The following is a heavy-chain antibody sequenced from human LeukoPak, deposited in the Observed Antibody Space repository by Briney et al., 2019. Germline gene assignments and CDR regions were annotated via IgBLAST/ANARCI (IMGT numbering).Heavy chain of an antibody. V-gene: IGHV6-1*01. CDR1: GDSVSSNSAA. D-gene: IGHD6-13*01. J-gene: IGHJ4*02. CDR3: ARVRSPYPASAGLDY. CDR2: TYYRSKWYN. Sequence: PSQTLSLTCAISGDSVSSNSAAWNWIRQSPSRGLEWLGRTYYRSKWYNDYAGSVKSRITINSDTSKNQFSLQLNSVTPEDTAVYYCARVRSPYPASAGLDYWGQGTLVTVSS.